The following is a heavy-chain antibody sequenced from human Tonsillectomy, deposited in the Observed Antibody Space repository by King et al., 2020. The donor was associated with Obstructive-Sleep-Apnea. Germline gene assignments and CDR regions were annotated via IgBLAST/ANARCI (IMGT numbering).Heavy chain of an antibody. V-gene: IGHV1-8*01. J-gene: IGHJ4*02. CDR2: MNPNSGNT. Sequence: VQLVQSGAEVKKPGASVKVSCKASGYTFTSYDIHWVRQATGQGLEWMGWMNPNSGNTGYAQKFQGRVTMTRNTSISTAYMELSSLRSEDTAVYYCATKQSGGYDFGGVTHDYWGQGTLVTVSS. D-gene: IGHD3-16*01. CDR3: ATKQSGGYDFGGVTHDY. CDR1: GYTFTSYD.